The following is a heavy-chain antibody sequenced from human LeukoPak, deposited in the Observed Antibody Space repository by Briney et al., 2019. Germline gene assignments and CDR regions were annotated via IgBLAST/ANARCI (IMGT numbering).Heavy chain of an antibody. Sequence: SETLSLTCTVSGGSISSYYWSWIRRPPGKGLEWIGYIYYSGSTNYNPSLKSRVTISVDTSKNQFSLKLSSVTAADTAVYYCARQPRPYSSIDYWGQGTPVTVSS. D-gene: IGHD6-19*01. V-gene: IGHV4-59*08. J-gene: IGHJ4*02. CDR2: IYYSGST. CDR3: ARQPRPYSSIDY. CDR1: GGSISSYY.